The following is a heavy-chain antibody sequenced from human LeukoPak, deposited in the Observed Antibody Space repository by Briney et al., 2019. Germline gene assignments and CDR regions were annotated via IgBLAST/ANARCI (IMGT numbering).Heavy chain of an antibody. CDR3: ARGCGGDCYYFDP. D-gene: IGHD2-21*02. CDR2: IYYSGST. Sequence: SETLSLTCTVSGGSISSGDYYWSWIRQPPGKGLEWIGYIYYSGSTYYNPSLKSRVTISVDTSKNRFSLKLSSVTAADTAVYYCARGCGGDCYYFDPWGQGTLVTVSS. V-gene: IGHV4-30-4*01. CDR1: GGSISSGDYY. J-gene: IGHJ5*02.